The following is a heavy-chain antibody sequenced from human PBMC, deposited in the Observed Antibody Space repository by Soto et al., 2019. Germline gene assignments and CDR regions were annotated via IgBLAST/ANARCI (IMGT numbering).Heavy chain of an antibody. CDR3: ARVVPEAEDVLMVYAPFYYYYYYMDV. Sequence: PSEALSLTCTVSGGSISSSSYYWGWIRQPPGKGLEWIGSIYYSGSTYYNPSLKSRVTISVDTSKNQFSLKLSSVTAADTAVYYCARVVPEAEDVLMVYAPFYYYYYYMDVWGKGTTVTVSS. V-gene: IGHV4-39*01. D-gene: IGHD2-8*01. CDR1: GGSISSSSYY. J-gene: IGHJ6*03. CDR2: IYYSGST.